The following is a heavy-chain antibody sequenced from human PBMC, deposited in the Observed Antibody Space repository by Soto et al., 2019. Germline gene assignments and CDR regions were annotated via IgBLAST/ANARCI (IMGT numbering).Heavy chain of an antibody. CDR1: GFTFSSYG. CDR3: AKDRGYYGGNELGY. Sequence: GGSLRLSCAASGFTFSSYGMHWVRQAPGKGLEWVAVISYDGSNKYYADSVKGRFTISRDNSKNTLYLQMNSLRAEDTAVYYCAKDRGYYGGNELGYWGQGTLVTVSS. CDR2: ISYDGSNK. V-gene: IGHV3-30*18. D-gene: IGHD4-17*01. J-gene: IGHJ4*02.